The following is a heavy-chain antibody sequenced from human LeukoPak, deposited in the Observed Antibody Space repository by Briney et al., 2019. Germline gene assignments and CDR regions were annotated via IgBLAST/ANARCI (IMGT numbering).Heavy chain of an antibody. D-gene: IGHD3-10*01. CDR1: GFTFSSYA. Sequence: GGSLRLSCAASGFTFSSYAMHWVRQAPRKGLEWVAVISYDGSNKYYADSVKGRFTISRDNSKNTLYLQMNSLRAEDTAVYYCARGTLGYGSGSLYYYYGMDVWGQGTTVTVSS. CDR3: ARGTLGYGSGSLYYYYGMDV. J-gene: IGHJ6*02. CDR2: ISYDGSNK. V-gene: IGHV3-30*04.